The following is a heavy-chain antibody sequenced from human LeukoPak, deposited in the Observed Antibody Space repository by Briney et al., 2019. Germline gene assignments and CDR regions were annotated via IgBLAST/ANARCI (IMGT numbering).Heavy chain of an antibody. CDR2: INHSGST. CDR1: VGSFSGYY. J-gene: IGHJ4*02. CDR3: ARGGMATIRI. D-gene: IGHD5-24*01. V-gene: IGHV4-34*01. Sequence: MPSETLSLTCAVYVGSFSGYYWSWIRKPPGKGLEWIGEINHSGSTNYNPSLKSRVTISVDTSKNQFSLKLSSVTAADTAVYYCARGGMATIRIWGQGTLVTVSS.